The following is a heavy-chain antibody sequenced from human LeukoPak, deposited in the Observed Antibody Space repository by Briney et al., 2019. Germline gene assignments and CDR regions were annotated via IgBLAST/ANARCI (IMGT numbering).Heavy chain of an antibody. J-gene: IGHJ2*01. CDR3: ARLPTTVVTPIWYFDL. D-gene: IGHD4-23*01. Sequence: GGSLRLSCAASGFTFSDYYMSWIRQAPGKGLEWVSYISSIGSTIYYADSVKGRFTISRDNAKNSLYLQMNSLRAEDTAVYYCARLPTTVVTPIWYFDLWGRGTLVTVSS. CDR1: GFTFSDYY. CDR2: ISSIGSTI. V-gene: IGHV3-11*01.